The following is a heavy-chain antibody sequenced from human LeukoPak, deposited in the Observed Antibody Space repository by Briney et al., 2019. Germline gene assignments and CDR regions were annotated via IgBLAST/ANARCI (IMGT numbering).Heavy chain of an antibody. D-gene: IGHD3-10*01. V-gene: IGHV1-46*01. CDR1: GYTFTSYY. CDR2: INPSGGST. CDR3: ARGPRITLIRGGQWYYYMDV. Sequence: ASVKVSCKASGYTFTSYYMHWVRQAPGQGLEWMGIINPSGGSTSYAQKFQGRVTMTRDTSTSTVYMELSSPRSEDTAVYYCARGPRITLIRGGQWYYYMDVWGKGTTVTISS. J-gene: IGHJ6*03.